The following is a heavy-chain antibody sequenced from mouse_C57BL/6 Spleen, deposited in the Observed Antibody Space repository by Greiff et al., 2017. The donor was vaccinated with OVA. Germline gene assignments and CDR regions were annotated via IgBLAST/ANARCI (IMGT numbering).Heavy chain of an antibody. V-gene: IGHV5-12*01. Sequence: EVKLEESGGGLVQPGGSLKLSCAASGFTFSDYYMYWVRQTPEKRLEWVAYISNGGGSTYYPDTVKGRFTISRDNAKNTLYLQMSRLKSEDTAMYYCARRGLAMDYWGQGTSVTVSS. CDR3: ARRGLAMDY. J-gene: IGHJ4*01. CDR1: GFTFSDYY. CDR2: ISNGGGST.